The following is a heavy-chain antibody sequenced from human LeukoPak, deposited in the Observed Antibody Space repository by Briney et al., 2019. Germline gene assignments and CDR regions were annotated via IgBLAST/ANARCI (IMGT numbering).Heavy chain of an antibody. J-gene: IGHJ3*02. CDR2: ISSSSYYI. CDR3: ARDQNYAFDM. D-gene: IGHD1-7*01. Sequence: GGSLRLSCAASEFTFSSFSMHWVRQAPGKGLEWVSYISSSSYYIYYADSVKGRFTVSRDNAKNSLYLQMNSLRDEDTAVYYCARDQNYAFDMWGQGTMVTVSS. CDR1: EFTFSSFS. V-gene: IGHV3-48*02.